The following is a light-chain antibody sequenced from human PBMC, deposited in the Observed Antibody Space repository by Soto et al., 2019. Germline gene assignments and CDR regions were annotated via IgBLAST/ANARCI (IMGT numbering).Light chain of an antibody. J-gene: IGKJ4*01. CDR2: KAS. CDR1: QSISSW. Sequence: DIQMTQSPSTLSASVGDRVTITCRASQSISSWLAWYQQKPGKAPNLLIYKASSLESGVPSRFSGSGSGTEFTLTVSSLQPVDFATYYCQQDDSYPITCGGGTKVEIK. V-gene: IGKV1-5*03. CDR3: QQDDSYPIT.